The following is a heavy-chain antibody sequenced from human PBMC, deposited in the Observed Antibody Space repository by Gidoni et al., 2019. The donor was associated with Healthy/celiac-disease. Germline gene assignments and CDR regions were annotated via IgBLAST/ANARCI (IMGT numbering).Heavy chain of an antibody. CDR2: IYTSGIP. Sequence: QVQLQASGPGLVKPSPTLSLTCTVAGGSISSGSYYWSWIRQPAGKALDWIGRIYTSGIPNYNPSLKSRVTISVDTYKNQFSLKLSSVTAADTAVYYCARGPLSNYDFWSGYYFGWRGPEENTHDYGMDVWGQGTTVTVS. V-gene: IGHV4-61*02. CDR3: ARGPLSNYDFWSGYYFGWRGPEENTHDYGMDV. J-gene: IGHJ6*02. CDR1: GGSISSGSYY. D-gene: IGHD3-3*01.